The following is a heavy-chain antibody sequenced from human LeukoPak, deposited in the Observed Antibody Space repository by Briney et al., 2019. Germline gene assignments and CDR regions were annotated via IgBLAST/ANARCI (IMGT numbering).Heavy chain of an antibody. CDR1: GYSISSGYY. Sequence: SETLSLTCTVSGYSISSGYYWGWIRQPPGKGLEWIGSIYHSGSTYYNPSLKSRVTISVDTSKNQFSLKLSSVTAADTAVYYCARLRYYDSSGYPPNYFDYWGQGTLVTVSS. J-gene: IGHJ4*02. D-gene: IGHD3-22*01. CDR3: ARLRYYDSSGYPPNYFDY. V-gene: IGHV4-38-2*02. CDR2: IYHSGST.